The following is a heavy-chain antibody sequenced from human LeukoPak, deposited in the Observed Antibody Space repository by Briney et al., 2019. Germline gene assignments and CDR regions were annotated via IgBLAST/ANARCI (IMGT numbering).Heavy chain of an antibody. CDR3: ARVLGSRNSHWDY. D-gene: IGHD4-23*01. J-gene: IGHJ4*02. CDR2: INPNSGGT. CDR1: GYTFTGYY. Sequence: ASVKVSCKASGYTFTGYYMHWVRQAPGQGLEWMGWINPNSGGTNYAQKFQGRVTITADKSTSTAYMELSSLRSEDTAVYYCARVLGSRNSHWDYWGQGTLVTVSS. V-gene: IGHV1-2*02.